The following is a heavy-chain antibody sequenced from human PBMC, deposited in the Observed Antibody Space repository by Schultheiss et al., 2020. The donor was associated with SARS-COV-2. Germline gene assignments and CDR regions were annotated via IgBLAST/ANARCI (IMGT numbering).Heavy chain of an antibody. CDR3: AREAPMTTGYWYFDL. CDR1: GYTFTGYY. D-gene: IGHD4-17*01. J-gene: IGHJ2*01. CDR2: INPNSGGT. V-gene: IGHV1-2*02. Sequence: ASVKVSCKASGYTFTGYYMHWVRQAPGQGLEWMGWINPNSGGTNYAQKFQGRVTMTRDTSISTAYMELSRLRSEDTAVYYCAREAPMTTGYWYFDLWGRGTLVTVSS.